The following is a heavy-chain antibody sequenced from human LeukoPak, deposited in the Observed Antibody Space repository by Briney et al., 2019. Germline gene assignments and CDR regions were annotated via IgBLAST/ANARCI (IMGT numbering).Heavy chain of an antibody. V-gene: IGHV4-38-2*01. CDR2: ISYYRST. Sequence: PSETLSLTCAVSGYSITEGFSWGWIRQPPGQGLEWIASISYYRSTYSKSTLQSRLTISRDTSKNEFSLRLTSVTATDTAVYYCARVGAIPGIDPWGQGTPVTVSS. CDR1: GYSITEGFS. D-gene: IGHD3-16*01. J-gene: IGHJ5*02. CDR3: ARVGAIPGIDP.